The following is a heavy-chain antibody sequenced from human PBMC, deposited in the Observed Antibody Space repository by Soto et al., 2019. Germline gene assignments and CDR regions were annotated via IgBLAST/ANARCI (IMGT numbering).Heavy chain of an antibody. CDR1: GFIFDDYA. CDR2: ISWNGRSA. CDR3: AKGADMLDYYYFKGV. D-gene: IGHD3-10*02. Sequence: EVQLVESGGDSVQPGRSLRLSCAASGFIFDDYAMHWVRQVPGKGLEWVPGISWNGRSAACADSVKGRFTISRDSAKRSLYLEMRSLTTEDTALYYCAKGADMLDYYYFKGVWGKGTTATVSS. J-gene: IGHJ6*04. V-gene: IGHV3-9*01.